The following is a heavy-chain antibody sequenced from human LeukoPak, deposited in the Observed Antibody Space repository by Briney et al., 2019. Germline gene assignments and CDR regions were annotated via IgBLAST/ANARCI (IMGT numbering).Heavy chain of an antibody. CDR1: GGSISSYY. J-gene: IGHJ6*03. V-gene: IGHV4-4*07. CDR2: IYTSGST. D-gene: IGHD6-6*01. CDR3: AREGQLARFGFYYMDV. Sequence: PSETLSLTCTVSGGSISSYYWSWIRQPAGKGLEWIGRIYTSGSTNYNPSPKSRVTMSVDTSKNQFSLKLSSVTAADTAVYYCAREGQLARFGFYYMDVWGKGTTVTVSS.